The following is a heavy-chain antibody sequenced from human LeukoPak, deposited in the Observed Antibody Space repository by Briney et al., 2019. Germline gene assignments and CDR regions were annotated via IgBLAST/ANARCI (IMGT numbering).Heavy chain of an antibody. D-gene: IGHD1-26*01. J-gene: IGHJ4*02. CDR3: AHIGGATDFDY. Sequence: PGRSLRLSCAASGFTFSSYAMHWVRQAPGKGLEWVAVISYDGSNKYYADSVKGRFTISRDNSKNTLYLQMNSLRAEDTAVHYCAHIGGATDFDYWGQGTLVTVSS. V-gene: IGHV3-30-3*01. CDR2: ISYDGSNK. CDR1: GFTFSSYA.